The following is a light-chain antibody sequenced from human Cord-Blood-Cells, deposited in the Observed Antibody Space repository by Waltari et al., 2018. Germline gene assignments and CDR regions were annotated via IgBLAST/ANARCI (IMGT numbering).Light chain of an antibody. CDR1: QSVSSY. CDR3: QQRSNWPPSST. CDR2: DAS. V-gene: IGKV3-11*01. Sequence: EILLTQPPATLSLSPGERATLSRRASQSVSSYLAWYHQKPGQAPRLLIYDASNRATGIPARFSGSGSGTDFTLTISSLEPEDFAVYYCQQRSNWPPSSTFGQGTKLEIK. J-gene: IGKJ2*01.